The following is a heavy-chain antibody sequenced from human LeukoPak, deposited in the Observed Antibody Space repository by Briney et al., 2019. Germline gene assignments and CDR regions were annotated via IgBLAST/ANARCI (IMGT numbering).Heavy chain of an antibody. CDR2: ISGSGGST. CDR3: HQRDSDY. V-gene: IGHV3-23*01. Sequence: PGGSLRLSCAASGFTFSSYAMSWVRQAPGKGLEWVSVISGSGGSTYYADSVKGRFTISRDNPKNTLYLQLNSLRAEDTAVYYCHQRDSDYWGQGTLVTVSS. CDR1: GFTFSSYA. J-gene: IGHJ4*02.